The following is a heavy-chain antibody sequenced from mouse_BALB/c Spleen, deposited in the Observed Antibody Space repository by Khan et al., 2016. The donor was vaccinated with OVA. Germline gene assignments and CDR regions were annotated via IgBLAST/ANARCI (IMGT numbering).Heavy chain of an antibody. V-gene: IGHV1S136*01. D-gene: IGHD2-12*01. Sequence: VQLKESGPELVKPGASVKMSCKASGYTFTSYVMPWVKQKPGQGLEWLGYIYPFNGDTLYTAKFKDKATLTSDKSSSTAYMELSSLTSEDSAVYFCARVGSYYVSFAYWGQGTLVTVSA. J-gene: IGHJ3*01. CDR1: GYTFTSYV. CDR2: IYPFNGDT. CDR3: ARVGSYYVSFAY.